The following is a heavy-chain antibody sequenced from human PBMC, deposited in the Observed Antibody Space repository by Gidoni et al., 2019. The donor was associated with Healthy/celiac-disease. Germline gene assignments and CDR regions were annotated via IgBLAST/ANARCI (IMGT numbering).Heavy chain of an antibody. D-gene: IGHD2-8*01. CDR1: GGSISSGGYY. CDR2: IYYSGST. Sequence: QVQLQESGPGLVKPSQTLSLTCPVSGGSISSGGYYWSWIRQHPGKGLEWIGYIYYSGSTYYNPSLKSRVTISVDTSKNQFSLKLSSVTAADTAVYYCARDGGYCTNGVCRASGGFDYWGQGTLVTVSS. J-gene: IGHJ4*02. CDR3: ARDGGYCTNGVCRASGGFDY. V-gene: IGHV4-31*03.